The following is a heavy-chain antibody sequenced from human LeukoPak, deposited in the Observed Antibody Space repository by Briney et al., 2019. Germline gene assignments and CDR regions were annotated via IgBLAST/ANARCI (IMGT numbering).Heavy chain of an antibody. V-gene: IGHV3-30*07. D-gene: IGHD3-22*01. J-gene: IGHJ6*02. CDR2: ISYDGSNK. CDR1: GFTFSSYA. Sequence: GGSLRLSCAASGFTFSSYAMHWVRQAPGKGLEWVSVISYDGSNKYYADSVKGRFTISRDNAKNSLYLQMNSLRAEDTAVYYCARDSYYDSSGSYYYGMDVWGQGTTVTVSS. CDR3: ARDSYYDSSGSYYYGMDV.